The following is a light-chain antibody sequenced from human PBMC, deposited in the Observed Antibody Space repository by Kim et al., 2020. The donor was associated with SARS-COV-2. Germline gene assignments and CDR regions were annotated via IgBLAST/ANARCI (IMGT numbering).Light chain of an antibody. CDR1: QGISNY. CDR3: QKYSTAPWT. Sequence: ASVGDRVTITCRASQGISNYLVWYQQKPGKVPRVLIYPASTLQSGVPSRFSGSGSGTEFTLTISSLQPEDAATYYCQKYSTAPWTFGQGTKVDIK. V-gene: IGKV1-27*01. J-gene: IGKJ1*01. CDR2: PAS.